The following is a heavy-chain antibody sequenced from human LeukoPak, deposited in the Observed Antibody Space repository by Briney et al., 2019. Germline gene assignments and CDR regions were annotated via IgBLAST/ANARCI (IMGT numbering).Heavy chain of an antibody. Sequence: SETLSLTCAVYGGSFSGYYWSWIRQPPGKGLEWIGEINHSGSTNYNPSLKSRVTISVDMSKNQFSLKLSSVTAADTAVYYCARGFTNYMDVWGKGTTVTVSS. CDR2: INHSGST. J-gene: IGHJ6*03. V-gene: IGHV4-34*01. CDR3: ARGFTNYMDV. CDR1: GGSFSGYY. D-gene: IGHD3-3*01.